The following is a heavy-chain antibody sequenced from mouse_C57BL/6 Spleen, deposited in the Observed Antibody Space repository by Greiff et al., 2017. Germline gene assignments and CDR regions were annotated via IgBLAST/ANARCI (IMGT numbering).Heavy chain of an antibody. V-gene: IGHV8-8*01. CDR2: IWWDDDK. J-gene: IGHJ1*03. CDR3: ARSPYFYGSSYGSYWYFDV. D-gene: IGHD1-1*01. Sequence: VKLMESGPGILQPSQTLSLTCSFSGFSLSTFGMGVGWIRQPSGKGLEWLAHIWWDDDKYYNPALKSRLTISKDTSKNQVFLKIANVDTAVTATYFCARSPYFYGSSYGSYWYFDVWGTGTTVTVSS. CDR1: GFSLSTFGMG.